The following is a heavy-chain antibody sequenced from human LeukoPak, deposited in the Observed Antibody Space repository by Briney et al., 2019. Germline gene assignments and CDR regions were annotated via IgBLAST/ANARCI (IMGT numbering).Heavy chain of an antibody. J-gene: IGHJ5*02. Sequence: SETLSLTCTVSGASISGSSHYFWGWIRQTPGKGLEWIGSIYYSGITYYTPSLKSRLTISVDTSRNQFSLKLSSVSAADTAVYYCAKYGGVGYSPAPYPNPWGRGPGVTVSS. V-gene: IGHV4-39*01. CDR2: IYYSGIT. CDR3: AKYGGVGYSPAPYPNP. CDR1: GASISGSSHYF. D-gene: IGHD3-16*01.